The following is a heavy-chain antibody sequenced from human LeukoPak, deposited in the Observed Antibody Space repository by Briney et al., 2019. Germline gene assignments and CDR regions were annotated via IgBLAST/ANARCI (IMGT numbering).Heavy chain of an antibody. CDR3: ARAGTTYDAFDI. V-gene: IGHV4-59*01. CDR1: GGSISNYH. D-gene: IGHD6-13*01. CDR2: IYSSGST. Sequence: PSETLSLTCTVSGGSISNYHWSWIRQSPGKGLEWIGYIYSSGSTNYNPSLKSRVTISVDTSKNQFSLKLSSVTAADTAVYYCARAGTTYDAFDIWGQGTMVTVSS. J-gene: IGHJ3*02.